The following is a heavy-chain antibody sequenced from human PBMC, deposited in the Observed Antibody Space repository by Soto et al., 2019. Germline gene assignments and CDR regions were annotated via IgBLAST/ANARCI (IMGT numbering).Heavy chain of an antibody. V-gene: IGHV3-15*07. CDR3: STGYSEYCSGGSRYSSEYFQH. CDR1: GFTVSNAW. J-gene: IGHJ1*01. D-gene: IGHD2-15*01. CDR2: FKSKTDGGTT. Sequence: PGGSLRLSCAASGFTVSNAWMNWVRQAPGKGLEWVGRFKSKTDGGTTDYAAPVKGRFTISRDDSKNTLFLQMNGLKTEDTAVYYCSTGYSEYCSGGSRYSSEYFQHWGQATLVTVSS.